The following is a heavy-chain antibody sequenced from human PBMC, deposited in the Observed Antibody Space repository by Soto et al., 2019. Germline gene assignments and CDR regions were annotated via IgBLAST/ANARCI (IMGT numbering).Heavy chain of an antibody. CDR2: IFPLTDIP. CDR1: GGTFRNYP. V-gene: IGHV1-69*02. Sequence: QVQLVQSGTEVKKPGSSVKVSCKASGGTFRNYPINWVRQAPGQGLEWMGSIFPLTDIPDYAQNFKARLTISADKSTSTAYMEVSSLTSDDTAMYFCARGPLVVLNYFESWGQGPLVTVSS. CDR3: ARGPLVVLNYFES. J-gene: IGHJ4*02.